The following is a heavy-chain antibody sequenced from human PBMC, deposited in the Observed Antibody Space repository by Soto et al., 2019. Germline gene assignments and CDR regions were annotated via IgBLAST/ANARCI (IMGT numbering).Heavy chain of an antibody. CDR2: IIPIFGTA. CDR1: GGTFSSYA. V-gene: IGHV1-69*13. D-gene: IGHD6-19*01. J-gene: IGHJ6*02. CDR3: ARWLTPGSDYYYGMDV. Sequence: GASVKVSCKASGGTFSSYAISWVRQAPGQGLEWMGGIIPIFGTANYAQKFQGRVTITADESTSTAYMELSSLRSEDTAVYYCARWLTPGSDYYYGMDVGGQGTTVTVSS.